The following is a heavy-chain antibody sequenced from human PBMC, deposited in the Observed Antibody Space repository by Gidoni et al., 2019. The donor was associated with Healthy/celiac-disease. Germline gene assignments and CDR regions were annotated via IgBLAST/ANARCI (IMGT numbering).Heavy chain of an antibody. V-gene: IGHV3-30*18. CDR1: GFTFSSYG. CDR2: ISYDGSNK. Sequence: SGFTFSSYGMHWVRQAPGKGLEWVAVISYDGSNKYYADSVKGRFTISRDNSKNTLYLQMNSLRAEDTAVYYCAKEIYDFWSGYYTGDGMDVWGQGTTVTVSS. CDR3: AKEIYDFWSGYYTGDGMDV. D-gene: IGHD3-3*01. J-gene: IGHJ6*02.